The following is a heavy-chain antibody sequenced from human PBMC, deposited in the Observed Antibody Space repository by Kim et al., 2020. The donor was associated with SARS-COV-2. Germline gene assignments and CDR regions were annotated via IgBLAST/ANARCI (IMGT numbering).Heavy chain of an antibody. Sequence: KYYADSVKGRFTISRDNSKNTLYLQMNSLRAEDTAVYYCANLGAYHAFDIWGQGTMVTVSS. J-gene: IGHJ3*02. D-gene: IGHD4-17*01. CDR3: ANLGAYHAFDI. CDR2: K. V-gene: IGHV3-30*02.